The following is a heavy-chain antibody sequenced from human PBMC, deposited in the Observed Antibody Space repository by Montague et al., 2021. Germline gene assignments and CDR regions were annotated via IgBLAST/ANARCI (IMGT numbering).Heavy chain of an antibody. J-gene: IGHJ4*02. Sequence: CAISGDSVSVIRLTRNSIRHSSSRRSGRLLMSHFRSKWYNENAVSVKSRVTVIADTSKNQFSLHLTSVGPEDTALYFCARGGGGATATLFDSWGRGTLVTVSS. D-gene: IGHD2-15*01. V-gene: IGHV6-1*01. CDR2: SHFRSKWYN. CDR3: ARGGGGATATLFDS. CDR1: GDSVSVIRLT.